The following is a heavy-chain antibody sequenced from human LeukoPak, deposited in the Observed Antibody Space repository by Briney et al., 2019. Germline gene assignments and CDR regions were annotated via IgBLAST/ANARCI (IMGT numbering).Heavy chain of an antibody. Sequence: PGRSLRLSCAASGFTFSSYGMHWVRQAPGKGLEWVAVISYDGTNKYYADSVKGRFTISRDNSKNTLYLQMNSLRAEDTAVYYCARGSMVGARGVGDYWGQGTLVTVSS. V-gene: IGHV3-30*03. CDR3: ARGSMVGARGVGDY. J-gene: IGHJ4*02. CDR1: GFTFSSYG. CDR2: ISYDGTNK. D-gene: IGHD1-26*01.